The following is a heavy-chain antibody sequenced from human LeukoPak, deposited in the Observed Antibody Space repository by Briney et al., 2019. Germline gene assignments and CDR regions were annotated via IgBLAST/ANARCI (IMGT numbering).Heavy chain of an antibody. D-gene: IGHD6-19*01. V-gene: IGHV1-69*04. J-gene: IGHJ4*02. Sequence: ASVKVSCKASGGTFSSYAISWVRQATGQGLEWMGRIIPILGIANYAQKFQGRVTITADKSTSTAYMELSSLRSEDTAVYYCARSPIAVASFDYWGQGTLVTVSS. CDR2: IIPILGIA. CDR1: GGTFSSYA. CDR3: ARSPIAVASFDY.